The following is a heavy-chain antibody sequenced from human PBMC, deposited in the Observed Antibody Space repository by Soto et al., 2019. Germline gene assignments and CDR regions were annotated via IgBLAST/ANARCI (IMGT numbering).Heavy chain of an antibody. V-gene: IGHV3-30*18. D-gene: IGHD3-22*01. Sequence: GGSQRLSCAASGFTFSSYGMHWVRQAPGKGLEWVAVISYDGSNKYYADSVKGRFTISRDNSKNTLYLQMNSLRAEDTAVYYCAKTHYYDSSGYALSYWGQGTLVTVSS. CDR2: ISYDGSNK. CDR1: GFTFSSYG. J-gene: IGHJ4*02. CDR3: AKTHYYDSSGYALSY.